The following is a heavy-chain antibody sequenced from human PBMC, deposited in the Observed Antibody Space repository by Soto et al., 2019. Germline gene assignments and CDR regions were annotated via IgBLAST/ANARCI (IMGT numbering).Heavy chain of an antibody. CDR3: ARHIDTAMDNYFDY. CDR2: IYYSGST. CDR1: GGSISSSSYY. Sequence: QLQLQESGPGLVKPSETLSLTCTVSGGSISSSSYYWGWIRQPPGKGLEWIGSIYYSGSTYYNPSLKSRVTISVDTSKNQFSLKLSSVTAADTAVYYCARHIDTAMDNYFDYWGQGTLVTVSS. D-gene: IGHD5-18*01. V-gene: IGHV4-39*01. J-gene: IGHJ4*02.